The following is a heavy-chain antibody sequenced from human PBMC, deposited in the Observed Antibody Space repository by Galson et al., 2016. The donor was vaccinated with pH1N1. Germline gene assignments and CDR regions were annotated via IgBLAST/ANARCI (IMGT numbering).Heavy chain of an antibody. CDR1: GSSFTRYW. V-gene: IGHV5-51*03. CDR3: ARQDDFGDYRGDAFDI. Sequence: QSGAEVKKPGESLKISCKASGSSFTRYWIAWVRQVPGKGLEWVGVVNPGGSTIRYSPPFQGQVTISSDKSINTAYLQWISLKASDTATYYCARQDDFGDYRGDAFDIWGQGTMVIVSS. CDR2: VNPGGSTI. J-gene: IGHJ3*02. D-gene: IGHD4-17*01.